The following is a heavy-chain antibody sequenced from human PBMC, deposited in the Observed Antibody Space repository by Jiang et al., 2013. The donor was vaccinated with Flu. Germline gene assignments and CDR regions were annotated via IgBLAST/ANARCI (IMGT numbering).Heavy chain of an antibody. V-gene: IGHV1-2*04. CDR2: INPNSGGT. CDR1: GYTFTGYY. CDR3: ASSRRGSYQGDAFDI. J-gene: IGHJ3*02. D-gene: IGHD1-26*01. Sequence: SGAEVKKPGASVKVSCKASGYTFTGYYMHWVRQAPGQGLEWMGWINPNSGGTNYAQKFQGWVTMTRDTSISTAYMELSRLRSDDTAVYYCASSRRGSYQGDAFDIWGQGTMVTVSS.